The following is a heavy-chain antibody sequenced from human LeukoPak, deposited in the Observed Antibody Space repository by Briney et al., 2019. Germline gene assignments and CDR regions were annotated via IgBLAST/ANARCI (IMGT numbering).Heavy chain of an antibody. CDR2: ISYSGSP. CDR1: GDSISSSGHW. CDR3: ARPGSSGSYYY. J-gene: IGHJ4*02. D-gene: IGHD1-26*01. Sequence: SETLSLTCTVSGDSISSSGHWWGWIRQPPGEGLEWIGSISYSGSPSYNPSLKSRVTISVDTSKNQLSLRLSSVTAADTAVYYCARPGSSGSYYYWGQGTLVTVS. V-gene: IGHV4-39*01.